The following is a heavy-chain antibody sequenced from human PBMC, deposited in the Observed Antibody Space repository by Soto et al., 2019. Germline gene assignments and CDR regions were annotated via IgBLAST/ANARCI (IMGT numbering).Heavy chain of an antibody. D-gene: IGHD3-3*01. CDR3: AHRRHDFWSGFSECNWFDP. V-gene: IGHV2-5*02. J-gene: IGHJ5*02. CDR2: IYWDDDK. Sequence: QITLKESGPPLVKPTQTLTLTCTFSGFSLSTSGVGVGWIRQPPGKALEWLAHIYWDDDKRYSPSLKSRVTNTKDHCKNQVVLTITNMDPVDTATYYCAHRRHDFWSGFSECNWFDPWGQGTLVTVSS. CDR1: GFSLSTSGVG.